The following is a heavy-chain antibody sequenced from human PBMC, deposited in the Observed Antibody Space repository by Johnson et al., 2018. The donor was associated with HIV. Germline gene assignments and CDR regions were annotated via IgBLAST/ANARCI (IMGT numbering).Heavy chain of an antibody. V-gene: IGHV3-23*04. CDR1: GFAFSIYA. Sequence: VQLVESGGGLVQPGGSRRLSCEASGFAFSIYAMTWVRQAPGKGLEWVSTISGRGGDTYYADSVKGRFSISRDNSKNTLYLQMNSLRAEDTAVYFCARERMAAAGTDAFDIWGQGTMVTVSS. CDR3: ARERMAAAGTDAFDI. CDR2: ISGRGGDT. J-gene: IGHJ3*02. D-gene: IGHD6-13*01.